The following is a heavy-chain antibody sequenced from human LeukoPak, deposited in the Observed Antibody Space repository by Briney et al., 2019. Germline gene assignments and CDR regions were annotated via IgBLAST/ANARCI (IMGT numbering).Heavy chain of an antibody. CDR2: FDPEDGET. D-gene: IGHD3-10*01. V-gene: IGHV1-24*01. CDR3: AAKSGAFDY. J-gene: IGHJ4*02. Sequence: ASVKVSCKASGYTFTSYYMHWVRQAPAKGLEWMGGFDPEDGETIYAQKFQGRVTMTEDSSRDIAYLELSSLRSEDTAVYYCAAKSGAFDYWGQGTQVTVSS. CDR1: GYTFTSYY.